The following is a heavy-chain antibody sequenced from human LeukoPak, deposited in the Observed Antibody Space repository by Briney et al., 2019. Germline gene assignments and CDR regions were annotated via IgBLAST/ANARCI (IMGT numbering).Heavy chain of an antibody. CDR3: AREIAAAGSTHDY. CDR2: ISYDGSNK. D-gene: IGHD6-13*01. CDR1: GFTFSSYA. Sequence: GGSLRLSCAASGFTFSSYAMHWVRQAPGKGLEWVAVISYDGSNKYYADSVKGRFTISRDNSKNTLYLQMNSLRAEDTAVYYCAREIAAAGSTHDYWGQGTLVTVSS. J-gene: IGHJ4*02. V-gene: IGHV3-30-3*01.